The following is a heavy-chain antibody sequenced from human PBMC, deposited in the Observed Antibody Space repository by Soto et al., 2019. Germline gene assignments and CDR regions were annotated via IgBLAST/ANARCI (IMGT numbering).Heavy chain of an antibody. CDR2: INHSGST. D-gene: IGHD2-15*01. V-gene: IGHV4-34*01. CDR3: ARAAPRYCSGGSCYSGRDD. Sequence: SATLSLTCAVYGGFFSGYDWRWIRQPPGKGLEWIGEINHSGSTNYNPSLKSRVTISVDTSKNQFSLKLSSVTAADTAVYYCARAAPRYCSGGSCYSGRDDWGQGTLVTVSS. CDR1: GGFFSGYD. J-gene: IGHJ4*02.